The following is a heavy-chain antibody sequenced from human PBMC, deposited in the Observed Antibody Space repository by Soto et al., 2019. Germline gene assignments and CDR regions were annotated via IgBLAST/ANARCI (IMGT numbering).Heavy chain of an antibody. CDR2: IKQDGSEK. D-gene: IGHD2-15*01. CDR1: GFTFSSYW. Sequence: PGGSLRLSCAASGFTFSSYWMSWVRQAPGKGLEWVANIKQDGSEKYYVDSVKGRFTISRDNAKNSLYLQMNSLRAEDTAVYYCARGLDCSGGSCYFPYYYGMDVWGQGTTVTV. V-gene: IGHV3-7*01. CDR3: ARGLDCSGGSCYFPYYYGMDV. J-gene: IGHJ6*02.